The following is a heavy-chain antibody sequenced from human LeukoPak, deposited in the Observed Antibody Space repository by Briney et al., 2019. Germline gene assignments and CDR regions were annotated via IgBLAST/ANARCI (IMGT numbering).Heavy chain of an antibody. CDR3: GRDWKLDY. D-gene: IGHD1-1*01. J-gene: IGHJ4*02. V-gene: IGHV3-23*01. CDR2: ISDNGGDT. CDR1: GFTFNNYA. Sequence: PGGSLRLSCAASGFTFNNYATSWVRQAPGKGLEWVSAISDNGGDTKYADSVKGRFTISRDNSKNTLYLQMNSLRVEDTAIYYCGRDWKLDYWGQGTLVTVSS.